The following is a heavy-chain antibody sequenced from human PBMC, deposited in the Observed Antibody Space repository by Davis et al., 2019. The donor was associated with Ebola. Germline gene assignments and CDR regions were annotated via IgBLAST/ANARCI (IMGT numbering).Heavy chain of an antibody. D-gene: IGHD3-3*01. CDR3: AREAVDFWSGYYTHYFDY. V-gene: IGHV3-53*01. CDR1: GFTVSSNY. J-gene: IGHJ4*02. CDR2: IYSGGST. Sequence: PGGSLRLSCAASGFTVSSNYMSWVRQPPGKGLAWVSVIYSGGSTYYADSVKGRFTISRDNSKNTLYLQMNSLRAEDTAVYYCAREAVDFWSGYYTHYFDYWGQGTLVTVSS.